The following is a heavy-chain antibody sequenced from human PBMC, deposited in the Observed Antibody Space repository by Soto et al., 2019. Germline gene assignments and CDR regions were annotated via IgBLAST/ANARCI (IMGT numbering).Heavy chain of an antibody. Sequence: DLEESGGGLVKPGGSLRLSCTASGFIFSGYYMSWIRQAPGKGLEWVSDISNSGRITHHADSVEGRFTISRDNAKDSLYLQMNSLRPEDSAIYYCARDHGGGGLTLEYWGQGTLVTVSS. V-gene: IGHV3-11*01. CDR1: GFIFSGYY. CDR2: ISNSGRIT. CDR3: ARDHGGGGLTLEY. J-gene: IGHJ4*02. D-gene: IGHD3-16*01.